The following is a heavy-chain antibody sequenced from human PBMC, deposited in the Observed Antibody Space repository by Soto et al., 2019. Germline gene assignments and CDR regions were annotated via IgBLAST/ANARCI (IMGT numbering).Heavy chain of an antibody. CDR1: GSTFDDYA. D-gene: IGHD6-19*01. CDR2: ISWNSGSI. Sequence: EVQLVESGGGLVQPGRSLRLSCEASGSTFDDYAMHWVRQAPGKGLEWVSGISWNSGSIGYADSVKGRFTISRDNAKNSLYLQMNSLRAEDTALYYCAKDIAVDYYGMDVWGQGSTVTVSS. CDR3: AKDIAVDYYGMDV. J-gene: IGHJ6*02. V-gene: IGHV3-9*01.